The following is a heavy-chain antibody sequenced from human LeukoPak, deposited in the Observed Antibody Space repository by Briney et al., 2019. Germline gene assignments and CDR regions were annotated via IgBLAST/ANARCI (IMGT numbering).Heavy chain of an antibody. J-gene: IGHJ4*02. CDR1: GGSFSGYY. Sequence: SETLSLTCAVYGGSFSGYYWSWIRQPPGKGLEWIGEINHSGSTNYNPSLKSRVTISVDTSKNQFSLKLSSVTAADTAVYYCARAAIVALGYWGQETLVTVSS. D-gene: IGHD3-22*01. V-gene: IGHV4-34*01. CDR2: INHSGST. CDR3: ARAAIVALGY.